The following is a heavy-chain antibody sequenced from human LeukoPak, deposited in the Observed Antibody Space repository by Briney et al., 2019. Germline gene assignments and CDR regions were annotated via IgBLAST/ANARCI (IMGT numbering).Heavy chain of an antibody. V-gene: IGHV3-73*01. CDR3: TARPYDSSGYFPDY. Sequence: GGSLRPSCAASGFTFSGSAMHWVRQASGKGLEWVGRIRSKANSYATAYAASVKGRFTISRDDSKNTAYLQMNSLKTEDTAVYYCTARPYDSSGYFPDYWGQGTLVTVSS. CDR1: GFTFSGSA. J-gene: IGHJ4*02. D-gene: IGHD3-22*01. CDR2: IRSKANSYAT.